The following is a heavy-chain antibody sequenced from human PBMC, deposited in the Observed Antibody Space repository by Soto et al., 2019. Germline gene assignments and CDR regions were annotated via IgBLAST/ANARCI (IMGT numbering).Heavy chain of an antibody. J-gene: IGHJ4*02. CDR2: ISAYNGKT. Sequence: GASVKVSCKASGYTFTSYGISWVRQAPGQGLEWMGWISAYNGKTNYAQKLQGRVTMTEDTSTDTAYMELSSLRSEDTAVYYCATQYSSSWQYFDYWGQGTLVTVSS. D-gene: IGHD6-13*01. CDR1: GYTFTSYG. V-gene: IGHV1-18*01. CDR3: ATQYSSSWQYFDY.